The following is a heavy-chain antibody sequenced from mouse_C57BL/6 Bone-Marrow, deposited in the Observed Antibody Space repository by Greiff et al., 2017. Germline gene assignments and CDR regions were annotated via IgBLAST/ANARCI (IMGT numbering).Heavy chain of an antibody. Sequence: QVQLQQSGAELARPGASVKLSCKASGYTFTSYGISWVKQRTGQGLEWIGEIYPRSGNTYYNEKFKGKATLTADKSSSTAYMELRSLTSEDSAVYVCARRADYGSSYGAMDYWGQGTSVTVSS. V-gene: IGHV1-81*01. CDR1: GYTFTSYG. J-gene: IGHJ4*01. CDR2: IYPRSGNT. D-gene: IGHD1-1*01. CDR3: ARRADYGSSYGAMDY.